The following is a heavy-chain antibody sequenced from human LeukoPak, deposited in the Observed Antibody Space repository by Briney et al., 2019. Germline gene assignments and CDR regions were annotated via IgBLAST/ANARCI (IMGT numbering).Heavy chain of an antibody. J-gene: IGHJ4*02. Sequence: GASVKVSCKATGYTFTGYYMHWVRQAPGQGLEWMGWINPNSGGTNYAQKFQGRVTMTTDTSTSTAYMELRSLRSDDTAVYYCARDRDYYDNSGFKFDYWGQGTLVTVSS. V-gene: IGHV1-2*02. D-gene: IGHD3-22*01. CDR3: ARDRDYYDNSGFKFDY. CDR1: GYTFTGYY. CDR2: INPNSGGT.